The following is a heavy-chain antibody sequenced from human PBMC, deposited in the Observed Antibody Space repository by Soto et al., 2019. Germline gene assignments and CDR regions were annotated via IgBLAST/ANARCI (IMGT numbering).Heavy chain of an antibody. Sequence: ASVKVSCTTSGYTFSNYDFSWVRQAPGQGLEWMGWVSNKNGVTNYAEKFRDRVTMTTDISTNTIYMELRSLRSDDTAVYFCARERLNTGWYGFDHWGQGTQVTVSS. CDR3: ARERLNTGWYGFDH. D-gene: IGHD6-19*01. V-gene: IGHV1-18*04. J-gene: IGHJ4*02. CDR1: GYTFSNYD. CDR2: VSNKNGVT.